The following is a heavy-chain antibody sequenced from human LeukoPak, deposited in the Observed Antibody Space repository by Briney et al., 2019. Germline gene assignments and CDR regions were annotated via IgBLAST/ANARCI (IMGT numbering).Heavy chain of an antibody. Sequence: GASVKVSCKASGYTFTGYYMHWVRQAPGQGLEWMGWINPNSGGTNYAQKFQGRVTMTRDTSISTAYMELSRLRSDDTAVYYCARDLRSWIQLWPLGYFDYWGQGTLVTVSS. CDR2: INPNSGGT. D-gene: IGHD5-18*01. CDR1: GYTFTGYY. CDR3: ARDLRSWIQLWPLGYFDY. J-gene: IGHJ4*02. V-gene: IGHV1-2*02.